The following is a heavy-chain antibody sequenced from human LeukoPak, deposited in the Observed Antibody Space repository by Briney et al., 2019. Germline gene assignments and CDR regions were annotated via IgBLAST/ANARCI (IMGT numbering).Heavy chain of an antibody. V-gene: IGHV3-74*01. D-gene: IGHD2-21*01. J-gene: IGHJ4*02. CDR1: GFTFSSSW. CDR2: MNSDGRTT. CDR3: VRGLNGYSDS. Sequence: AGSLRLSCAASGFTFSSSWMHWVRQAPGKGLIWVSRMNSDGRTTTYADSVKGRFTISRDNAKNTLFLQMNSLTADDTAVYYCVRGLNGYSDSWGQGALVTVSS.